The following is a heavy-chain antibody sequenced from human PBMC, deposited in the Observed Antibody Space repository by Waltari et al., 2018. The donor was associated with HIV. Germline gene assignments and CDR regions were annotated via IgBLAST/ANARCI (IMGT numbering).Heavy chain of an antibody. CDR2: MNTNSDNT. Sequence: QVLLVQPGAEVKKPGASVKVSCKASGYTFTSYDVNWVRQATGQGLEWMVWMNTNSDNTVYAQKLQGRVTMTMNTSISTAYMELSSLRSEETAVYYCARHKSGYNDNWGQGTLVTVSS. J-gene: IGHJ4*02. CDR3: ARHKSGYNDN. V-gene: IGHV1-8*01. CDR1: GYTFTSYD. D-gene: IGHD3-3*01.